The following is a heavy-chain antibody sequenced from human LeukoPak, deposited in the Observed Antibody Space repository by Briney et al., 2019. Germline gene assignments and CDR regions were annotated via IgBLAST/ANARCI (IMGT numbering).Heavy chain of an antibody. D-gene: IGHD6-19*01. J-gene: IGHJ3*02. CDR3: ARIAMAGIGDGFDI. V-gene: IGHV3-20*04. CDR2: INWNGGST. CDR1: GFTFDDYD. Sequence: TGGSLRLSSAASGFTFDDYDMSWVRHAPGKGLEWVSGINWNGGSTGYADSVKGRFTISRDNARNSLYLQMNSLRAEDTALYYCARIAMAGIGDGFDIWGQGTMVTVSS.